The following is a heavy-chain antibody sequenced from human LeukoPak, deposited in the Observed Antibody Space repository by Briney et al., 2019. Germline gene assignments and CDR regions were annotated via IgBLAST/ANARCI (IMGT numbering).Heavy chain of an antibody. CDR1: GFTSSTYW. V-gene: IGHV3-74*01. D-gene: IGHD4-17*01. Sequence: PGGSLRLSSAASGFTSSTYWIHWVRQAPGKGLMWGSRINSDGSSTSYAVSVKGRFTIYRDNPKNTVYLHMNSLKVEDTAVYYCARSYYGEYEDFWGQGPLVAVSS. CDR3: ARSYYGEYEDF. CDR2: INSDGSST. J-gene: IGHJ4*02.